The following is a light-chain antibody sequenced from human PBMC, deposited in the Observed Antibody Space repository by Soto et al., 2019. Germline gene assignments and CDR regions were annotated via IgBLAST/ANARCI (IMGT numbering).Light chain of an antibody. V-gene: IGLV2-14*01. CDR2: DVS. Sequence: CSLTQPGSVSWCPGPSIVSCFPGASRVVGADDYVSWYQQYPGKAPKLMIYDVSNRPSGVSDRFSGSKSGNTASLTISGLQAEDEADYYCSSYTTSENYDFGTGTKVTAL. CDR3: SSYTTSENYD. CDR1: SRVVGADDY. J-gene: IGLJ1*01.